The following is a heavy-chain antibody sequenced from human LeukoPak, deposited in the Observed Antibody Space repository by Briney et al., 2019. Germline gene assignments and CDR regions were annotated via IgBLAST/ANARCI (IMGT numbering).Heavy chain of an antibody. Sequence: PGGSLRLSCAASGFTFSGYWMHWVRQAPGKGLEWVANIKQDGTEKYYVDSVKGRFTISRDNAKNSLYLQMNSLRAEDTAVYYCARDGYSYGYVDYWGQGTLVTVSS. V-gene: IGHV3-7*01. CDR1: GFTFSGYW. CDR2: IKQDGTEK. D-gene: IGHD5-18*01. J-gene: IGHJ4*02. CDR3: ARDGYSYGYVDY.